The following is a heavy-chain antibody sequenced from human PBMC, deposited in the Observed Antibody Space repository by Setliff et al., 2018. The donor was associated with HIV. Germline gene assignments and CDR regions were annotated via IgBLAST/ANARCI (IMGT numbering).Heavy chain of an antibody. CDR3: ARLGESGYDFRGFSDF. J-gene: IGHJ4*02. Sequence: KASETLSLTCTVSGDYIGSRAYYWAWIRQPPGKGLEWIATIYYTGNSYYNPSLQSRVSISVDTSNNQFSLKLHSVSTSDRGVYFCARLGESGYDFRGFSDFWGPGMLVTVSS. V-gene: IGHV4-39*01. D-gene: IGHD5-12*01. CDR2: IYYTGNS. CDR1: GDYIGSRAYY.